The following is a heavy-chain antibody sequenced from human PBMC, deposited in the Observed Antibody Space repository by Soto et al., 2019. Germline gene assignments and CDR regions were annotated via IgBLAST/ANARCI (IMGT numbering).Heavy chain of an antibody. Sequence: GGSLRLSCAASGFTFSSYSMNWVRQAPGKGLEWVSYISSNSSTIYYADSVKGRFTISRDNSKNSLYLQMNSLRAEDTAVYYCARVILGYGARDAFDIWGQGTMVTVSS. D-gene: IGHD4-17*01. CDR2: ISSNSSTI. V-gene: IGHV3-48*01. CDR3: ARVILGYGARDAFDI. CDR1: GFTFSSYS. J-gene: IGHJ3*02.